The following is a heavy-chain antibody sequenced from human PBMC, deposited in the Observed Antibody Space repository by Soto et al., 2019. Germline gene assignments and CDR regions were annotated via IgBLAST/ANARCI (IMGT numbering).Heavy chain of an antibody. J-gene: IGHJ4*02. CDR2: ISGSGDIT. V-gene: IGHV3-23*01. CDR1: GFSFSNSA. Sequence: EVHLLESGGGLVLPGGSLRLSCAVSGFSFSNSAMTWVRQAPGKGLEWVSGISGSGDITYNTDSVKGRFAISRDTSKNVVYLQMRSLRAEDTAVYYCAKVPQWVLRYHDWFFDYWGQGTLVTVSS. D-gene: IGHD3-9*01. CDR3: AKVPQWVLRYHDWFFDY.